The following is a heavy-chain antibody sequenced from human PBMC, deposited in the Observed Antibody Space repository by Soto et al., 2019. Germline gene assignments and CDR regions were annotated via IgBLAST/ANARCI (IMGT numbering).Heavy chain of an antibody. CDR2: IWYDGSNK. J-gene: IGHJ6*02. CDR1: GFTFSSYG. V-gene: IGHV3-33*01. CDR3: ARDSGHSSSSGRSDYYYYGMDV. D-gene: IGHD6-6*01. Sequence: GGSLRLSCAASGFTFSSYGMHWVRQAPGKGLEWVAVIWYDGSNKYYADSVKGRFTISRDNSKNTLYLQMNSLRAEDTAVYYCARDSGHSSSSGRSDYYYYGMDVWGQGTTVTVSS.